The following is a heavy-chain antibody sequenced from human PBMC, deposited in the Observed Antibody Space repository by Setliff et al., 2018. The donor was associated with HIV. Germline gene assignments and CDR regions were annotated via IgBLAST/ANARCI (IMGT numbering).Heavy chain of an antibody. CDR1: GDPIFIGGYY. CDR3: AKEGNSVDNWLDP. V-gene: IGHV4-31*03. CDR2: IYHTGKT. D-gene: IGHD1-26*01. J-gene: IGHJ5*02. Sequence: SETLSLTCTVPGDPIFIGGYYWSWIRQHPGGGLEWIGYIYHTGKTYYNPSLQSRIIMSLDMSQNQFSLKLSSVTAADTAVYYCAKEGNSVDNWLDPWGPGTLVPVSS.